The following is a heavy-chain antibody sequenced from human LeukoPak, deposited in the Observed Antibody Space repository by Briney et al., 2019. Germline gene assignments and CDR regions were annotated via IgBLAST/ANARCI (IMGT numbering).Heavy chain of an antibody. D-gene: IGHD3-10*01. Sequence: GEALEISCQGSGYRLTNYWIAWVRPLPGKGLEWMGIIYPDDSDTKYSPSFQGQVTISADKSISTTYLQWSSLKASDTAMYYCATRDFYGSGTYSPFDYWGQGTLVTVSS. CDR3: ATRDFYGSGTYSPFDY. V-gene: IGHV5-51*01. CDR2: IYPDDSDT. J-gene: IGHJ4*02. CDR1: GYRLTNYW.